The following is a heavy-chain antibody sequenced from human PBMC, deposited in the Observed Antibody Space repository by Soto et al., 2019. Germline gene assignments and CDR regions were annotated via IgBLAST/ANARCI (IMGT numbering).Heavy chain of an antibody. D-gene: IGHD4-17*01. CDR2: ISYDGSNK. CDR3: AKILQLGDYAYYYYGMDV. CDR1: GFTFSSYG. J-gene: IGHJ6*02. V-gene: IGHV3-30*18. Sequence: QVQLVESGGGVVQPGRSLRLSCAASGFTFSSYGMHWVRQAPGKGLEWVAVISYDGSNKYYADSVKGRFTISRDNSKNTLYLQMNRLRAEDTAVYYCAKILQLGDYAYYYYGMDVWGQGTTSPSP.